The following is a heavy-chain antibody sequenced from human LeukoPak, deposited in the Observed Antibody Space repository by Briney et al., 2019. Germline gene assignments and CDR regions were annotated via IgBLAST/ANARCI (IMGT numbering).Heavy chain of an antibody. V-gene: IGHV7-4-1*02. CDR3: ARGDIWYYYDSSGYYHLDY. CDR2: INTNTGNP. D-gene: IGHD3-22*01. Sequence: ASVKVSCKASGYTFTSYAMNWVRQAPGQGLEWMGWINTNTGNPTYAQGFTGRFVFSLDTSVSTAYLQISSLKAEDTAVYYCARGDIWYYYDSSGYYHLDYWGQGTLVTVSS. CDR1: GYTFTSYA. J-gene: IGHJ4*02.